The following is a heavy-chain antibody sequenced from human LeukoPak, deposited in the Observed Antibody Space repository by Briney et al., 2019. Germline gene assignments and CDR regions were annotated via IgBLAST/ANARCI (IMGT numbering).Heavy chain of an antibody. Sequence: SGPSLVNPTQTLTLTCTFSGFSLTTRGVGVGWSRQSSGKALPWLALIYWGDEKYYSPSLKRRLSISRDTSRHQVVLTITNVDPLETATYFCAHSYYFGSRSYYNVWFAPWGLGTLVTVSS. CDR1: GFSLTTRGVG. D-gene: IGHD3-10*01. CDR2: IYWGDEK. V-gene: IGHV2-5*02. CDR3: AHSYYFGSRSYYNVWFAP. J-gene: IGHJ5*02.